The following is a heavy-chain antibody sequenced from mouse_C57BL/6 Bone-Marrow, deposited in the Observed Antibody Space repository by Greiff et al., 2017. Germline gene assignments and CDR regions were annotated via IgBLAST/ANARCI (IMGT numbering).Heavy chain of an antibody. V-gene: IGHV1-81*01. CDR3: ARGVKEDYYAMDD. Sequence: VKLQQSGAELARPGASVKLSCKASGYTFTSYGISWVKQRTGQGLEWIGEIYPRSGNTNYNEKFKGKATLTADKSSSTAYMELRSLTSEDSAVYFCARGVKEDYYAMDDWGQGTSVTVSS. CDR1: GYTFTSYG. D-gene: IGHD2-2*01. CDR2: IYPRSGNT. J-gene: IGHJ4*01.